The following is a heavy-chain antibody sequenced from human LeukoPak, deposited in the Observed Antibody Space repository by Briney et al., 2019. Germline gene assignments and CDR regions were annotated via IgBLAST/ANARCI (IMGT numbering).Heavy chain of an antibody. D-gene: IGHD3-9*01. J-gene: IGHJ2*01. CDR1: GGSISSGSYY. CDR2: VYTSGSTSGST. Sequence: SETLSLTCTVSGGSISSGSYYWNWVRQPAGKGLEWIGRVYTSGSTSGSTNYNPSLKSRVTISVDTSKNQFSLKLTSVTAADTAVYYCARRGYDILTGYYKGYFDLWGRGTLVTVSS. V-gene: IGHV4-61*02. CDR3: ARRGYDILTGYYKGYFDL.